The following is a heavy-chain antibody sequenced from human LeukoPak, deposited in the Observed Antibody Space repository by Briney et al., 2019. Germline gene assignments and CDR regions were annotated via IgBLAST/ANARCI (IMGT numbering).Heavy chain of an antibody. V-gene: IGHV4-59*01. J-gene: IGHJ6*03. CDR1: GGSISSYY. CDR3: ARESVAVVAATLGRAYYMDV. CDR2: IYYSGST. D-gene: IGHD2-15*01. Sequence: SETLSLTCTVSGGSISSYYWSWIRQPPGKGLEWIGYIYYSGSTNYNPSLKSRVTISVDTSKNQFSLELSSVTAADTAVYYCARESVAVVAATLGRAYYMDVWGKGTTVTISS.